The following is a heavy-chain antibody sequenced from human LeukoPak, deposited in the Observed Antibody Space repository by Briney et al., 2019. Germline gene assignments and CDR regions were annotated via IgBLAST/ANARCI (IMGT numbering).Heavy chain of an antibody. CDR3: ARGGCSSISCSDLYYYSYYMDV. V-gene: IGHV3-53*01. Sequence: GGSLRLSCAPSGFTLNNNYMACVRLAPGGGLEWVSGIYSVVRTYYADSVKSRFPISRDDLKNMVYPQMTSLRAEDTAVYYCARGGCSSISCSDLYYYSYYMDVWGKGTTVTVSS. CDR2: IYSVVRT. J-gene: IGHJ6*03. CDR1: GFTLNNNY. D-gene: IGHD2-2*01.